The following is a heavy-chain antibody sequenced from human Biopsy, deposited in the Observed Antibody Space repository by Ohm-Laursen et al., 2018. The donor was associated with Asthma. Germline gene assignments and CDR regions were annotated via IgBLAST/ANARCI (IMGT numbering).Heavy chain of an antibody. CDR1: GGSVSSGSYY. J-gene: IGHJ6*02. D-gene: IGHD3-16*02. V-gene: IGHV4-61*01. CDR2: ISYSGST. CDR3: AKARCYYYYCDMEV. Sequence: SETLSLTCTVSGGSVSSGSYYWSWIRQPPGKGLAWVSYISYSGSTDYNPSLKSRLTISMDTSKNQFSLKLSSVTAADTAVLYCAKARCYYYYCDMEVWGQGTTVTVSS.